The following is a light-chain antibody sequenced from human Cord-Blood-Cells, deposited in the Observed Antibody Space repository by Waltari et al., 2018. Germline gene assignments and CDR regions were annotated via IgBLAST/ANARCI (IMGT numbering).Light chain of an antibody. CDR1: SPNLGSNT. CDR2: SNN. Sequence: SASGTPGQRVTISCSGSSPNLGSNTVNWYQQLPGTAPKLLIYSNNQRPSGVPDRFSGSKSGTSASLAISGLQSEDEADYYCAAWDDSLNGWVFGGGTKLTVL. V-gene: IGLV1-44*01. J-gene: IGLJ3*02. CDR3: AAWDDSLNGWV.